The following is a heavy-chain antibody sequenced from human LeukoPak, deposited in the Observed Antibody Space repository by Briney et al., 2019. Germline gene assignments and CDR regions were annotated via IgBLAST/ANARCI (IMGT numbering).Heavy chain of an antibody. D-gene: IGHD2-2*03. J-gene: IGHJ3*02. CDR3: AKVAGYCSSTSCYHLDDAFDI. V-gene: IGHV3-43*01. CDR1: GFTFDDYT. CDR2: ISWDGGST. Sequence: RGSLRLSCAASGFTFDDYTMHWVRQAPGKGLEWVSLISWDGGSTYYADSVKGRFTISRDNSKNSLYLQMNSLRTEDTALYYCAKVAGYCSSTSCYHLDDAFDIWGQGTMVTVSS.